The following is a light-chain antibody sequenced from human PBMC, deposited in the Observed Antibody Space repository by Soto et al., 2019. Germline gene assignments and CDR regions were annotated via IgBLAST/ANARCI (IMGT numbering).Light chain of an antibody. CDR3: QQYSNWPPLYT. Sequence: EIVMTQSPATLSVSPGERATLSCRASQSVSSYFAWYQQKPGLPARLLIYDASTRATGIPDRFSGSGSGTDFTLTISSLQSADFAVYYCQQYSNWPPLYTFGRGTKLEIK. J-gene: IGKJ2*01. CDR1: QSVSSY. V-gene: IGKV3-15*01. CDR2: DAS.